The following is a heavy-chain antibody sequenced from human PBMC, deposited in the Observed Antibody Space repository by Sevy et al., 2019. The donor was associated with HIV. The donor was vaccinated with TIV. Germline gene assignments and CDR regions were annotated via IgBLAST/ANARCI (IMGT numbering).Heavy chain of an antibody. Sequence: GESLKISCAASGFPFSDAWMNWVRQAPGKGLEWVGLIKNENEGGTTDYAAPVKGRFTISRDDSKNTLILQMISLKTEDTAIYYCTTDWSSGTTWVRAFDLWGQGTMVTVSS. J-gene: IGHJ3*01. CDR3: TTDWSSGTTWVRAFDL. CDR2: IKNENEGGTT. CDR1: GFPFSDAW. V-gene: IGHV3-15*01. D-gene: IGHD1-7*01.